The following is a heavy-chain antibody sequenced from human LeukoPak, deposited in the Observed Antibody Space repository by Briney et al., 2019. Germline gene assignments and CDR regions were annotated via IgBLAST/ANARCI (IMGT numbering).Heavy chain of an antibody. Sequence: SVKVSCKASGCTFTNYGINWVRQPPGQGLEWMGGTIPIFGTTNHAQKFQVRVRITAEKSTSTAYMELSSLRSEDTAVYYCARPRFPYYRLSGADYQYTDVWGKGTTVTVSS. J-gene: IGHJ6*03. D-gene: IGHD3-10*01. CDR3: ARPRFPYYRLSGADYQYTDV. CDR1: GCTFTNYG. V-gene: IGHV1-69*06. CDR2: TIPIFGTT.